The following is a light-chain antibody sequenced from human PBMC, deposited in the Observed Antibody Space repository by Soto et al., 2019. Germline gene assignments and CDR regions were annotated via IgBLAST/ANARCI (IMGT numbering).Light chain of an antibody. Sequence: IIIRQSKDTLSVSPGEGATLSCTPSQSVNLNLAWYQQKPGQPPRLLLYGASTRATGIPVRFRGSVSRTEFTLTISSLQSEDFAVYYCEQYNTGAPITIGVGTRLEIK. CDR1: QSVNLN. CDR3: EQYNTGAPIT. V-gene: IGKV3-15*01. CDR2: GAS. J-gene: IGKJ5*01.